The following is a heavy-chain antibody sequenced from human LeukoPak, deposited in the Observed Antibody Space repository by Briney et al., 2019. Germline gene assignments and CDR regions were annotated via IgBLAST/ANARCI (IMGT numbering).Heavy chain of an antibody. CDR3: ARTPGATVTAFYYYYYMDV. Sequence: SETLSLTCTVSGGPLSSYYWSWIRQPAAKGLEWIGRIYTSGSTNYNPSLKSRVTMSVDTSKNQLSLKLSSVTAADTAVYYCARTPGATVTAFYYYYYMDVWGKGTTVTVSS. CDR1: GGPLSSYY. J-gene: IGHJ6*03. CDR2: IYTSGST. V-gene: IGHV4-4*07. D-gene: IGHD4-17*01.